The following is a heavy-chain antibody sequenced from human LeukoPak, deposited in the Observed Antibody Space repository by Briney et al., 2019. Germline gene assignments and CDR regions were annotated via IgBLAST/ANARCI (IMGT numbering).Heavy chain of an antibody. CDR1: GFTFSSYA. D-gene: IGHD6-19*01. CDR3: AKDQSSGWSRGGWFDP. CDR2: VGPSGGSS. Sequence: PGGSLRLSCAASGFTFSSYAMSWVRQAPGKGLEWVSVVGPSGGSSNYADSVKGRFTISRDNSKNTLYLQMNSLRAEDTAVYYCAKDQSSGWSRGGWFDPWGQGTLVTVSS. J-gene: IGHJ5*02. V-gene: IGHV3-23*01.